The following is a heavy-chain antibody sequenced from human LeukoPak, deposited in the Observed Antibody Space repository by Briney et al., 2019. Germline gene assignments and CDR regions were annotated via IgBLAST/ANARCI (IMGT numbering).Heavy chain of an antibody. CDR3: ARKRPNYFDY. CDR1: QFTFTSYW. J-gene: IGHJ4*02. CDR2: INLDGSQK. Sequence: GGSLRLSCAASQFTFTSYWMSWVRQAPGKGPEWVANINLDGSQKYYVDSVKGRFTISRDNAENSLYLQMNSLRAEDTALYYCARKRPNYFDYWGQGTLVTVSS. V-gene: IGHV3-7*01.